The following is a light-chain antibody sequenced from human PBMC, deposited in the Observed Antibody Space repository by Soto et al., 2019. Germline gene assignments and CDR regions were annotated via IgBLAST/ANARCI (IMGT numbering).Light chain of an antibody. J-gene: IGLJ2*01. V-gene: IGLV2-8*01. CDR3: TSYAGSYADVV. CDR2: EVT. CDR1: SSDFGGTNY. Sequence: QSALTQPPSASGSPGQSVTISCTGASSDFGGTNYVSWYQQHPGKAPKLMIFEVTKRPSGVPDRFSGSKSGNTASLTVSGLPDEDEADYYCTSYAGSYADVVFGGGTKLTVL.